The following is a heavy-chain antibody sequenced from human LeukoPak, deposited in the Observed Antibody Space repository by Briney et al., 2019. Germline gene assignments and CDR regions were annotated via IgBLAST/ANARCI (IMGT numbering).Heavy chain of an antibody. CDR1: GFTXXXXX. CDR3: AKSWQYNWFDS. V-gene: IGHV3-23*01. D-gene: IGHD5-12*01. CDR2: XSXSGGTT. J-gene: IGHJ5*01. Sequence: AGGSLRXXXVASGFTXXXXXXXXVRQAPGXXXEWVSDXSXSGGTTXXXXXGXXXXXISXDNSKNTLYLQMNSLRAEDTALYYCAKSWQYNWFDSWGQGTLVTVSS.